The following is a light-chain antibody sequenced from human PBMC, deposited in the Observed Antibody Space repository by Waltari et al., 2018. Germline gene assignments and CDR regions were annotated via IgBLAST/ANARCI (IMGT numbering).Light chain of an antibody. CDR2: SIK. Sequence: QSVLTQPPSASGTPGQRVPISCSGSSPHIGSYNVNWYHQLPGTAPNLLIYSIKQRPSGVPDRFAGSKSGPSASLGISGLQSEDEADYYCAAWDDSLIGRVFGGGTKLTVL. CDR3: AAWDDSLIGRV. J-gene: IGLJ2*01. V-gene: IGLV1-44*01. CDR1: SPHIGSYN.